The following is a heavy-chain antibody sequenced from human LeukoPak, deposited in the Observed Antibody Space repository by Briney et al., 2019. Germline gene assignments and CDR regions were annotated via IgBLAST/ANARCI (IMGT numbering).Heavy chain of an antibody. J-gene: IGHJ5*02. CDR1: GGSISSYS. V-gene: IGHV4-59*01. Sequence: SETLSLTCTVSGGSISSYSWSWIRQPPGKGLKWIGYMYYTGSTNYNPSLKSRLTISVDTSKNQFSLTLNSVTAAHTAGYYCARDGCSTTKSGSVGNWFDPWGQGPLVTVSS. CDR2: MYYTGST. CDR3: ARDGCSTTKSGSVGNWFDP. D-gene: IGHD1-26*01.